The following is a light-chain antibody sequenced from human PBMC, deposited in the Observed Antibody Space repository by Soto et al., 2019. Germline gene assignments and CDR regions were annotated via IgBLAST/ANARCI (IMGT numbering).Light chain of an antibody. CDR3: QQTYSTPRS. J-gene: IGKJ2*01. CDR1: QSISQY. Sequence: DIQVTQSPSSLSAAVGDRVTITCRASQSISQYVNWYQQRPGRAPKFLIYGASRLQSGVPLRFSGSGCGTDFTLTIRSLQPEDFATYDCQQTYSTPRSFGPGTKVEIK. CDR2: GAS. V-gene: IGKV1-39*01.